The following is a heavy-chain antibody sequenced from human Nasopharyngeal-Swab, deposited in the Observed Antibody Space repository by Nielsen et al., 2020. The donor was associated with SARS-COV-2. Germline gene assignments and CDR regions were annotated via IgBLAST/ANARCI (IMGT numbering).Heavy chain of an antibody. Sequence: GGSLRLSCAASGFTFSSYEMNWVRQAPGKRLEWVSYISSSGSTIYYADSVKGRFTISRDNAKNSLYLQMNSLRAEDTAVYYCARSHTSITIFGVVTYYGMDVWGQGTTVTVSS. CDR2: ISSSGSTI. V-gene: IGHV3-48*03. CDR1: GFTFSSYE. D-gene: IGHD3-3*01. CDR3: ARSHTSITIFGVVTYYGMDV. J-gene: IGHJ6*02.